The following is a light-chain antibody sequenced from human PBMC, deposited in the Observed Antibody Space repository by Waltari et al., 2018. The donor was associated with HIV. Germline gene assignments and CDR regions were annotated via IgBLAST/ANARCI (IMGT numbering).Light chain of an antibody. J-gene: IGKJ3*01. CDR2: GAS. Sequence: IQMTQSPSALSASVGDTVTITCRASQKINRYLNWYQKKMGEAPRLLVYGASSLQSGVPARFRGSGSGSEYKLTNSNLHSEDFASYFCQQSYGAPFTFGPGSTV. CDR3: QQSYGAPFT. V-gene: IGKV1-39*01. CDR1: QKINRY.